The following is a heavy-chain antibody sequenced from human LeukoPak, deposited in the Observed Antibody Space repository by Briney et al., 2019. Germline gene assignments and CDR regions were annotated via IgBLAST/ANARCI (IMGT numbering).Heavy chain of an antibody. CDR2: IWYDGSNK. J-gene: IGHJ6*02. Sequence: GGSLRLSCAASGFTFSSYAMSWVRQAPGKGLEWVAVIWYDGSNKYYADSVKGRFTISRDNSKNTLYLQMNSLRAEDTAVYYCARETYSSSWYPYYYYYYGMDVWGQGTTVTVSS. D-gene: IGHD6-13*01. CDR1: GFTFSSYA. CDR3: ARETYSSSWYPYYYYYYGMDV. V-gene: IGHV3-33*08.